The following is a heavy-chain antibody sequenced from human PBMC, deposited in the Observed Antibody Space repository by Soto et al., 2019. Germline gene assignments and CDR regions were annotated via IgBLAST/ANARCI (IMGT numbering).Heavy chain of an antibody. Sequence: GGSLRLSCAASGFTFHTYSMNWVRQAPGKGLEWVSSIDSGSNFIHYADSVKGRFTISRDNANNSLYLQMNSLRAEDSAVYYCASAGGTFWGQGALVTVSS. V-gene: IGHV3-21*01. D-gene: IGHD2-8*02. CDR2: IDSGSNFI. CDR1: GFTFHTYS. CDR3: ASAGGTF. J-gene: IGHJ4*02.